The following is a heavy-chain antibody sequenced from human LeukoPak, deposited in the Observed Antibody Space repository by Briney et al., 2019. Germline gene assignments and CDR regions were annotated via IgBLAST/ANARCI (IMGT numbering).Heavy chain of an antibody. V-gene: IGHV4-34*01. D-gene: IGHD2-15*01. J-gene: IGHJ5*02. CDR1: GGSFSGYY. CDR3: ASLVVVVAATGWFDP. CDR2: INHSGST. Sequence: PSETLSLTCAVYGGSFSGYYWSWIRQPPGKGLEWIGEINHSGSTNYNPSLKSRVTISVDTSKNQFSLKLSSVTAADTAVYYCASLVVVVAATGWFDPWGRGTLVTVSS.